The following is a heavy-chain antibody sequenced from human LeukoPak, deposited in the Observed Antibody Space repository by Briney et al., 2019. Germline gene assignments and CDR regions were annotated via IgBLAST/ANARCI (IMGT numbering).Heavy chain of an antibody. CDR1: GGSISSSTYY. V-gene: IGHV4-39*07. D-gene: IGHD5-18*01. J-gene: IGHJ4*02. Sequence: SETLSLTCTVSGGSISSSTYYWGWIRQPPGKGLEWIGSMYYSGSTYYNPSLKSRVTISVDTSKNQFSLKLSSVIAADTAVYYCARAGSYGYIYWGQGTLVTVSS. CDR2: MYYSGST. CDR3: ARAGSYGYIY.